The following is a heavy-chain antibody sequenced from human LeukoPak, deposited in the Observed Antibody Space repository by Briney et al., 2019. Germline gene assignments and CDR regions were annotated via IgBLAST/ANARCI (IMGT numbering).Heavy chain of an antibody. CDR3: ARDPPGYSYGYVVDYFDY. J-gene: IGHJ4*02. CDR1: GFTFSSYS. V-gene: IGHV3-21*01. D-gene: IGHD5-18*01. Sequence: PGGSLRLSCAASGFTFSSYSMNWVRQAPGKGLEWVSSISSSSYIYYADSVKGRFTISRDNAKNSLYLQMNSLRAEDTAVYYCARDPPGYSYGYVVDYFDYWGQGTLVTVSS. CDR2: ISSSSYI.